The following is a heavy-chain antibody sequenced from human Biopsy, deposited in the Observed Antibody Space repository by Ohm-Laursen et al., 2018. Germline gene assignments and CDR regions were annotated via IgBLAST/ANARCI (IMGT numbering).Heavy chain of an antibody. J-gene: IGHJ4*02. Sequence: SSLRLSCAASGFTFSIYGMHWVRQAPGKGLEWVAVISYDGSGEYYADSLQGRFTISRDNSKNTLYLQMNSLRAEDTALYYCARGGQGGFLEWLFIGWGQGTLVTVSS. CDR1: GFTFSIYG. CDR3: ARGGQGGFLEWLFIG. CDR2: ISYDGSGE. D-gene: IGHD3-3*01. V-gene: IGHV3-33*05.